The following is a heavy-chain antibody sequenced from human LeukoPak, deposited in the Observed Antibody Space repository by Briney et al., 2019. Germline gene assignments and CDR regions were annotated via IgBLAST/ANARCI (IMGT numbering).Heavy chain of an antibody. Sequence: PGGSLRLSCSASGFTFSNYAMSWVRQAPGKGLEWVSAISGSGGNTYYADSVKGRFTISRDNAKNSLYLQMNSLRAEDTAVYYCAREAEDTAMVSYWGQGTLVTVSS. CDR2: ISGSGGNT. CDR3: AREAEDTAMVSY. J-gene: IGHJ4*02. V-gene: IGHV3-23*01. CDR1: GFTFSNYA. D-gene: IGHD5-18*01.